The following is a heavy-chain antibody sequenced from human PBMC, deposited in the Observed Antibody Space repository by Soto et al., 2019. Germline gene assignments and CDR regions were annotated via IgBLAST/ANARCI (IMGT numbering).Heavy chain of an antibody. Sequence: VASVKVSCKASGYTFTSYDINWVRQATGQGLEWMGWMNPNSGNTGYAQKFQGRVTMTRNTSISTAYMELCSLRSEDTAVYYCARGPYDFWSGYRGIGGKSLIPDYWGQGTLVTVSS. D-gene: IGHD3-3*01. CDR2: MNPNSGNT. V-gene: IGHV1-8*01. CDR1: GYTFTSYD. CDR3: ARGPYDFWSGYRGIGGKSLIPDY. J-gene: IGHJ4*02.